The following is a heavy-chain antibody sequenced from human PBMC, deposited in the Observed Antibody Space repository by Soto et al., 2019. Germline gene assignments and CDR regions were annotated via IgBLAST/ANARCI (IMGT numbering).Heavy chain of an antibody. V-gene: IGHV4-34*01. CDR1: AASVSDNY. J-gene: IGHJ5*02. CDR3: ARGRGDFDA. Sequence: SETLSPTCAVYAASVSDNYCNWLRRPPGKGLEWIGEINHSGNTNYKPSLRSRVTISIDTSKNQLSLNLRSVSAADTAVYYCARGRGDFDAWGQGTPVTVSS. D-gene: IGHD2-21*01. CDR2: INHSGNT.